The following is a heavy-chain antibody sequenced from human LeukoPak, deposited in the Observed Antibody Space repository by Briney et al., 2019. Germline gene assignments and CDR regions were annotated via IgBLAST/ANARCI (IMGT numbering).Heavy chain of an antibody. CDR3: LKSISAYTSSCPDY. Sequence: QTGGSLRLSCAASGFTFSSYGFHWVRQAPGKGLEWVAVVWYDGNKKYYADSVKGRFTISRDNSKNTLYLQMNGLRAEDTAVYYCLKSISAYTSSCPDYWGQGTPVTVSS. CDR2: VWYDGNKK. V-gene: IGHV3-33*01. J-gene: IGHJ4*02. D-gene: IGHD6-13*01. CDR1: GFTFSSYG.